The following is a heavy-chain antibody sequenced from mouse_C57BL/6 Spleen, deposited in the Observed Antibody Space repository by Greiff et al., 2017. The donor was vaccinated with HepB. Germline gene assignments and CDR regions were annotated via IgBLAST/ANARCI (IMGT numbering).Heavy chain of an antibody. J-gene: IGHJ2*01. D-gene: IGHD4-1*01. Sequence: EVQLQESGGGLVKPGGSLKLSCAASGFTFSSYAMSWVRQTPEKRLEWVATISDGGSYTYYPDNVKGRFTISRDNAKNNLYLQMSHLKSEDTAMYYCARETGTFDYWGQGTTLTVSS. V-gene: IGHV5-4*01. CDR3: ARETGTFDY. CDR2: ISDGGSYT. CDR1: GFTFSSYA.